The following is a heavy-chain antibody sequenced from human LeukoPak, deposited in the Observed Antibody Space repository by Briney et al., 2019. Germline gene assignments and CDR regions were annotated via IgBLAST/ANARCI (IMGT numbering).Heavy chain of an antibody. V-gene: IGHV3-30*04. CDR2: ISYDGSNK. D-gene: IGHD6-19*01. CDR1: GFTFSSYA. Sequence: GGSLRLSCAASGFTFSSYAMHWVRQAPGKGLEWVAVISYDGSNKYYADSVKGRFIISRDNSKNTLYLQMNSLRAEDTAVYHCARGSSGWYYFDYWGQGTLVTVSS. CDR3: ARGSSGWYYFDY. J-gene: IGHJ4*02.